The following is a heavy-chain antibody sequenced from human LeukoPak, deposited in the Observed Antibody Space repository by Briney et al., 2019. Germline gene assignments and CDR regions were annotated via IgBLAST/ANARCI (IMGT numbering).Heavy chain of an antibody. CDR2: IYSSGST. J-gene: IGHJ3*02. Sequence: SETLSLTCSVSGGSISSGTYYWGWIRQSPGKGLGWIGSIYSSGSTYYNPSLKSRVTISADTSKNQFSLQLSSVTAADTVIYYCARRPPALGAFDIWGHGTMVTVSS. CDR1: GGSISSGTYY. CDR3: ARRPPALGAFDI. V-gene: IGHV4-39*01.